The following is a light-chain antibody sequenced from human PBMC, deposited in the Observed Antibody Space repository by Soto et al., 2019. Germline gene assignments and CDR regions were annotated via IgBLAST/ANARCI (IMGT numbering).Light chain of an antibody. CDR3: QHYVTWPLT. Sequence: IVMTHSPATLSVSPGEGATLSCRASQDIVDTLALYQQKPGQTARLLIYDTSIRSTGVPARFSGSRCGAEFTLTISSLQSDDFAAYYCQHYVTWPLTFGGGTKVDIK. CDR2: DTS. J-gene: IGKJ4*01. V-gene: IGKV3-15*01. CDR1: QDIVDT.